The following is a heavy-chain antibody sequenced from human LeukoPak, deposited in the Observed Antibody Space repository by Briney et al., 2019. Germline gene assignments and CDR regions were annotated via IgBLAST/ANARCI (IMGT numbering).Heavy chain of an antibody. CDR1: GYTFTDYY. CDR2: INPNSGGT. CDR3: ARVDVFYYAGSDYDTPFDY. Sequence: PGASVKVSCKASGYTFTDYYMHWVRQAPGQGLEWMGWINPNSGGTNYAQKFQGRVTMTRDTSISTAYMELSRLRSDDTAVFYCARVDVFYYAGSDYDTPFDYWGQGTLVTVSS. V-gene: IGHV1-2*02. D-gene: IGHD3-22*01. J-gene: IGHJ4*02.